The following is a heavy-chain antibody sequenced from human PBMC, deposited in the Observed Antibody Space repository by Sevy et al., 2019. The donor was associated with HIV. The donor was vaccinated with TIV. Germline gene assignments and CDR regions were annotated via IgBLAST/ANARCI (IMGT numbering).Heavy chain of an antibody. CDR2: IIPVFGTT. D-gene: IGHD1-20*01. Sequence: ASVKVSCKASGATFKNYAISWVRQAPGQGLEWMGEIIPVFGTTNYALKFQGRVTITADESTTTVYMELSSLTSEDTAVYYGAGGITSIRGGGYYFDSWGQRALVTVSS. CDR3: AGGITSIRGGGYYFDS. CDR1: GATFKNYA. J-gene: IGHJ4*02. V-gene: IGHV1-69*13.